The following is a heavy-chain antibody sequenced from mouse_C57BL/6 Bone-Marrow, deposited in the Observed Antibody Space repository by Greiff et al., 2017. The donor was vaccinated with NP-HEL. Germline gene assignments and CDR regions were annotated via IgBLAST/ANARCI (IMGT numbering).Heavy chain of an antibody. CDR3: ARDCNYPYYAMDY. Sequence: QVQLQQSGAELVRPGTSVKMSCKASGYTFTNYWIGWAKQRPGHGLEWIGDIYPGGGYTNYNEKFKGKATLTADKSSSTAYMQFSSLTSEDSAIYYFARDCNYPYYAMDYWGQGTSVTVSS. V-gene: IGHV1-63*01. CDR2: IYPGGGYT. J-gene: IGHJ4*01. D-gene: IGHD2-1*01. CDR1: GYTFTNYW.